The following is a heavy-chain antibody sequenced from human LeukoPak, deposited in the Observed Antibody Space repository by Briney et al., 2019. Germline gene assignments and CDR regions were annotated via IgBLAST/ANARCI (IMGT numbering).Heavy chain of an antibody. CDR3: ARRRITIFGVVITNKAIHAFDI. J-gene: IGHJ3*02. D-gene: IGHD3-3*01. V-gene: IGHV1-2*02. Sequence: GASVKVSCKASGYTFTGYYMHWVRQAPGQGLEWMGWINPNSGGTNYAQKFQGRVTMTRDTSISTAYMELSRLRSDDTAVYYCARRRITIFGVVITNKAIHAFDIWGQGTMVTVSS. CDR2: INPNSGGT. CDR1: GYTFTGYY.